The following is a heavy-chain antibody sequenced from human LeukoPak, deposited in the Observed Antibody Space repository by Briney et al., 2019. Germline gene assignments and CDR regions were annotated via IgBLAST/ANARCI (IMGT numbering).Heavy chain of an antibody. CDR3: ARLIMVAPRGFDS. D-gene: IGHD2-21*01. CDR2: IFPGDSDT. Sequence: GESLKISCKGSGYSFTTYWIGWARQMPGKGLEWMGIIFPGDSDTRYSASFQGQVTISADKSFATAYLQWGRPRASGTAMYFCARLIMVAPRGFDSWGQGTQVTVSS. J-gene: IGHJ4*02. V-gene: IGHV5-51*01. CDR1: GYSFTTYW.